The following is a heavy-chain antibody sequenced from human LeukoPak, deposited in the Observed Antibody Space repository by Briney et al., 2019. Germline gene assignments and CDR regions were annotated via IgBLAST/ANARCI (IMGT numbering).Heavy chain of an antibody. CDR3: ARDRSGWYFPLDY. J-gene: IGHJ4*02. CDR1: GYTFTGYY. CDR2: INPNSGGT. V-gene: IGHV1-2*06. D-gene: IGHD6-19*01. Sequence: ASVKVSCKASGYTFTGYYMHWVRQAPGQGLEWMGRINPNSGGTNYARKFQGRVTMTRDTSISTAYMELSRLRSDDTAVYYCARDRSGWYFPLDYWGQGTLVTVSS.